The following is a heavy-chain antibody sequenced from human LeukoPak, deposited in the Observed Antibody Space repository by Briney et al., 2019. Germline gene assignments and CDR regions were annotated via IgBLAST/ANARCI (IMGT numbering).Heavy chain of an antibody. V-gene: IGHV4-31*03. CDR2: IYYSGST. J-gene: IGHJ4*02. CDR3: ARGVVVPAAINY. CDR1: GGSISSGGYY. D-gene: IGHD2-2*01. Sequence: SETLSLTCTVSGGSISSGGYYWSWIRQHPGKGLEWIGYIYYSGSTYYNPSLKSRVTISVDTSKNQFSLKLSSVTAADTAVYYCARGVVVPAAINYWGQGTLVTVSS.